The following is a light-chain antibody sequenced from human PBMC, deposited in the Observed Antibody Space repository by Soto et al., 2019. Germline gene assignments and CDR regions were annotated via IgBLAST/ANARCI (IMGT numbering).Light chain of an antibody. V-gene: IGKV3-11*01. CDR1: QSVSNF. J-gene: IGKJ5*01. CDR2: DAS. Sequence: EIVLTQSPATLSLSPGERATLSCRASQSVSNFLAWYQQKPGQAPRLLIYDASSRATGIPARFSGSGFGTEFTLTISSLEPEDFAVYYCQQRSIWPTFGQGTRLEIK. CDR3: QQRSIWPT.